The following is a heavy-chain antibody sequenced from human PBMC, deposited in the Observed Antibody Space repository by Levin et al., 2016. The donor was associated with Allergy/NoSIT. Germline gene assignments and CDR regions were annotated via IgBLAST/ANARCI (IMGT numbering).Heavy chain of an antibody. V-gene: IGHV3-48*01. CDR2: ITSRSSSI. D-gene: IGHD3-10*01. Sequence: VRQMPGKGLEWVSHITSRSSSIYYADSVKGRFTISRDNAKNSLYLQMHSLRAEDTGIYYCAREGSDYYGSVDVWGQGTTVTVSS. J-gene: IGHJ6*02. CDR3: AREGSDYYGSVDV.